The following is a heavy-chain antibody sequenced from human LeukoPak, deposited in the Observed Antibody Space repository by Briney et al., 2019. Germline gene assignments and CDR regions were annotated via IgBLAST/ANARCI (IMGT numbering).Heavy chain of an antibody. D-gene: IGHD3-22*01. CDR1: GFTFSSYS. Sequence: GRSLRLSCAASGFTFSSYSMNWVRQAPGKGLEWVSSISSSSSYIYYADSVKGRFTISRDNAKNSLYLQMNSLRAEDTAVYYCARDPSPPYYDSSGYPYWGQGTLVTVSS. CDR2: ISSSSSYI. V-gene: IGHV3-21*01. J-gene: IGHJ4*02. CDR3: ARDPSPPYYDSSGYPY.